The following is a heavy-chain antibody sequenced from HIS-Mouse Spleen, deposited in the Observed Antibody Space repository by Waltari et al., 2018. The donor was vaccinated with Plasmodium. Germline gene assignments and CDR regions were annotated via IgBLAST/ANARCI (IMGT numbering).Heavy chain of an antibody. J-gene: IGHJ4*02. Sequence: EVQLVESGGGLVQPGGSLRLSCAASGFTFSSYWMSWVRQAPGKGLGWVANRNQDGSGKYYVDSVKGRFTISRDNAKNSLYLQMNSLRAEDTAVYYCARVAAARPDFDYWGQGTLVTVSS. CDR1: GFTFSSYW. D-gene: IGHD6-6*01. V-gene: IGHV3-7*01. CDR2: RNQDGSGK. CDR3: ARVAAARPDFDY.